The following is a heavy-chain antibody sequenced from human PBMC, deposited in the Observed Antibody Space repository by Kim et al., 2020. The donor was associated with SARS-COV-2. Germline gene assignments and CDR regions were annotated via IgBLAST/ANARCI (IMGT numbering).Heavy chain of an antibody. J-gene: IGHJ4*02. CDR2: IYYSGST. CDR3: ARDGRGRSYDILTGWDY. D-gene: IGHD3-9*01. Sequence: SETLSLTCTVSGGSISSYYWSWIRQPPGKGLEWIGYIYYSGSTNYNPSLKSRVTISVDTSKNQFSLKLSSVTAADTAVYYCARDGRGRSYDILTGWDYWGQGALVTVSS. CDR1: GGSISSYY. V-gene: IGHV4-59*13.